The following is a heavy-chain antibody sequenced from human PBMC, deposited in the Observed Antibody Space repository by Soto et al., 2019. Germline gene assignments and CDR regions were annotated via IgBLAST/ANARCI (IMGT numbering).Heavy chain of an antibody. J-gene: IGHJ4*02. CDR3: ARGEDDYVWGSYRF. D-gene: IGHD3-16*02. CDR2: IYSGGST. V-gene: IGHV3-66*01. CDR1: GFTVSSNY. Sequence: EVQLVESGGGLVQPGGSLRLSCAASGFTVSSNYMSWVRQAPGKGLEWVSVIYSGGSTYYADSVKGRFTISRDNSKNTLYLQMNSLRAEDTAVYYCARGEDDYVWGSYRFWGQGTLVTVSS.